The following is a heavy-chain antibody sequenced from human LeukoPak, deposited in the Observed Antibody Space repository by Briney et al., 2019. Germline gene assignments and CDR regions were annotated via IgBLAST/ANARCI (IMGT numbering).Heavy chain of an antibody. CDR1: GPSFSGYY. CDR2: INHSGST. V-gene: IGHV4-34*01. CDR3: ARATIALLRVTGASFDI. D-gene: IGHD2-21*02. Sequence: SESLSLTCAVYGPSFSGYYWSWVRQPPGKGLEWIGEINHSGSTNYNPSLKSRVTISVDTSKDQFSLKLSSVTAADTAVYYCARATIALLRVTGASFDIWGQGTMVTVSS. J-gene: IGHJ3*02.